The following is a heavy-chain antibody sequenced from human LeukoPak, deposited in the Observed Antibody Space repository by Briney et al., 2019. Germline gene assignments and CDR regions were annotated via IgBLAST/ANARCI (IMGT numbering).Heavy chain of an antibody. V-gene: IGHV4-61*02. J-gene: IGHJ6*03. CDR2: IYTSGST. CDR1: GGSISSGSYY. CDR3: ARVTYYYYYMDV. Sequence: SETLSLTCTVSGGSISSGSYYWSWIRQPAGKGLEWIGRIYTSGSTNYNPSLKSRVTVSVDTSKNQFSLKLSSVTAADTAVYYCARVTYYYYYMDVWGKGTTVTISS.